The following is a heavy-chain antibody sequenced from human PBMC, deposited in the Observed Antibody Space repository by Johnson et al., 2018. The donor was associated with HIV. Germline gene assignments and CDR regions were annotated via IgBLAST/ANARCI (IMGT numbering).Heavy chain of an antibody. Sequence: VKLVESGGGLVQPGGSLRLSCAASGFTFDDYGMSWVRQAPGKGLEWVSGINWNGGSTGYADSVRGRFTLSRDNSKNTLYLQMNRLRAEDTAVYYCAKDLYSSSWTNDAFDIWGQGTMVTVSS. CDR3: AKDLYSSSWTNDAFDI. CDR2: INWNGGST. D-gene: IGHD6-13*01. CDR1: GFTFDDYG. V-gene: IGHV3-20*04. J-gene: IGHJ3*02.